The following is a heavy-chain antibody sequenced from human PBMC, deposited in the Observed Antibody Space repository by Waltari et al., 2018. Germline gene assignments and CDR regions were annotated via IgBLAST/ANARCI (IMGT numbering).Heavy chain of an antibody. CDR1: GGSISSGSYY. CDR2: IYTSGIT. V-gene: IGHV4-61*09. J-gene: IGHJ6*02. CDR3: ARGGGDPYYYGMDV. Sequence: QVQLQESVPGLVKPSQTLSLTCTVSGGSISSGSYYWSWIRQPAGKGLAWIGSIYTSGITNSNPSRKSRVTRSVDTSKNQFSLKLSSVTAADTAVYYCARGGGDPYYYGMDVWGQGTTVTVSS. D-gene: IGHD4-17*01.